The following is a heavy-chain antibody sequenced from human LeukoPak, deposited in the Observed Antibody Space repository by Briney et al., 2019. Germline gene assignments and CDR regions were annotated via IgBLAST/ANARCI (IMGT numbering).Heavy chain of an antibody. CDR2: IIPILGIA. V-gene: IGHV1-69*04. CDR3: ANPEGILGATA. CDR1: GGTFSSYA. J-gene: IGHJ4*02. Sequence: ASVKVSCKASGGTFSSYAISWVRQAPGQGLEWMGRIIPILGIANYAQKFQGRVTITADKSTSTAYMELSSLRSEDTAVYYCANPEGILGATAWGQGTLVIVSS. D-gene: IGHD1-26*01.